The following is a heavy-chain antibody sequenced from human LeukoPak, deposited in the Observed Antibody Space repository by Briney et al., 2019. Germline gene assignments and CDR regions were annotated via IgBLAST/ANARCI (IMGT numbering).Heavy chain of an antibody. J-gene: IGHJ4*02. Sequence: GGSLRLSCAASGFTFSSYGMHWVRQAPGKGLEWVAVISYDGSNKYYADSVKGRFTISRDNSKNTLYLQMNSLRAEDTAVYYCAKEVNYGDYFDYWGQGTLVTVSS. V-gene: IGHV3-30*18. CDR1: GFTFSSYG. CDR2: ISYDGSNK. CDR3: AKEVNYGDYFDY. D-gene: IGHD4-17*01.